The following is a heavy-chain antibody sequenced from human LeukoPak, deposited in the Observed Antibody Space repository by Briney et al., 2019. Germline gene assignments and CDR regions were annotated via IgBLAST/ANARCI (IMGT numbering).Heavy chain of an antibody. Sequence: SETLSLTCAVSGGSFSAYYWTWIRQPPGKGLGWIGEINHSGSSNYNSSLRSRDAISVDTSYKQFSLRLSSVTAADTAVYYCAPRGDIEHSYVYGKWFDPWGQGTRVTVSS. D-gene: IGHD5-18*01. CDR3: APRGDIEHSYVYGKWFDP. J-gene: IGHJ5*02. V-gene: IGHV4-34*01. CDR2: INHSGSS. CDR1: GGSFSAYY.